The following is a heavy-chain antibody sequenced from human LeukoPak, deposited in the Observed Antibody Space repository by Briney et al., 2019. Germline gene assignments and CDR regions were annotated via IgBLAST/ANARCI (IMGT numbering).Heavy chain of an antibody. V-gene: IGHV3-30*05. Sequence: GGSLRLSCIVSGFTFTSHGMHWVRQAPGKGLEWVAYIGNDGRDIYYADSMADRLTTCRDACKNTVQMETRCVKGEGTALYVCPRDLVGGWSCDHWGQGSLVAVSS. CDR3: PRDLVGGWSCDH. CDR2: IGNDGRDI. CDR1: GFTFTSHG. D-gene: IGHD3-16*01. J-gene: IGHJ4*02.